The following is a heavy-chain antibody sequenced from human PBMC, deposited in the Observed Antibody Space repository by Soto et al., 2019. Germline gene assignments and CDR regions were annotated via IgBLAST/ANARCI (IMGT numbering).Heavy chain of an antibody. CDR3: ARDHGGSTWFVGVYYFFGMDV. J-gene: IGHJ6*02. D-gene: IGHD6-13*01. Sequence: GGALRLSRAAPGFIFRDDTITRGRQAPWGGLEFVSHISSSGGAIFYAESVKGRFTVSRDNAKNSLYLQMNSLRDEDTAVYFCARDHGGSTWFVGVYYFFGMDVWGQGTAVTVSS. CDR2: ISSSGGAI. V-gene: IGHV3-48*02. CDR1: GFIFRDDT.